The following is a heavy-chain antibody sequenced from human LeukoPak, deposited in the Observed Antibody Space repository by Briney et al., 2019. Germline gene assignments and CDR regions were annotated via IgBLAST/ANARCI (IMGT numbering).Heavy chain of an antibody. CDR3: ARDRASSGWYSVDY. D-gene: IGHD6-19*01. V-gene: IGHV3-48*03. J-gene: IGHJ4*02. Sequence: GGSLRLSCAASGFTFSSYEMNWVRQAPGKGLEWVSYISSSGNTIYYADSVKGRFTISRDNSKNTLYLQMNSPRAEDTAVYYWARDRASSGWYSVDYWGEGTLVTVSP. CDR2: ISSSGNTI. CDR1: GFTFSSYE.